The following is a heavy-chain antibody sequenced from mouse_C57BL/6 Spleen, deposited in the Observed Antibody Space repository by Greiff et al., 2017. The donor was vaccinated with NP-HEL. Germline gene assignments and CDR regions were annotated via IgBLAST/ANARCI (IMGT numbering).Heavy chain of an antibody. D-gene: IGHD1-1*01. CDR1: GYTFTSYW. CDR2: IHPSSGST. Sequence: VQLQQPGAELVKPGASVKLSCKASGYTFTSYWMHWVKQRPGQGLEWIGMIHPSSGSTNYNEKFKSKATLTVDKSSSTAYMQLSSLTSEDSAVYYCARIYYYGSSPYYFDYWGQGTTRTVSS. J-gene: IGHJ2*01. CDR3: ARIYYYGSSPYYFDY. V-gene: IGHV1-64*01.